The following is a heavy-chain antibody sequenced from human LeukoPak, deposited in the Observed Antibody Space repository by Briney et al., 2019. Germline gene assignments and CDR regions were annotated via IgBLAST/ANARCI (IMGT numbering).Heavy chain of an antibody. V-gene: IGHV4-61*08. Sequence: SETLSLTCTVSGGSISSGGYYWSWIRQHPEKGLEWIGYIYYSGSTNYNPSLKSRVTISVDTSKNQFSLKLSSVTAADTAVYYCARGGDGYNLGAFDIWGQGTMVTVSS. D-gene: IGHD5-24*01. CDR3: ARGGDGYNLGAFDI. CDR2: IYYSGST. J-gene: IGHJ3*02. CDR1: GGSISSGGYY.